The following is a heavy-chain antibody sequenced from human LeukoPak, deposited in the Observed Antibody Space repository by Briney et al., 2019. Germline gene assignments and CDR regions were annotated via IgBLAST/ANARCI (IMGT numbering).Heavy chain of an antibody. CDR1: GFTFSRYW. V-gene: IGHV3-7*01. D-gene: IGHD3-22*01. CDR2: IKQDGSEK. CDR3: AQECVDSSGYYYVPNWFDP. Sequence: GGSLRLSCAASGFTFSRYWMSWVRQAPGKGLQWVANIKQDGSEKYYVDSVKGRFTISRDNAKNSLYLQMNSRRAEDTAVYYCAQECVDSSGYYYVPNWFDPRGQGTLVTVSS. J-gene: IGHJ5*02.